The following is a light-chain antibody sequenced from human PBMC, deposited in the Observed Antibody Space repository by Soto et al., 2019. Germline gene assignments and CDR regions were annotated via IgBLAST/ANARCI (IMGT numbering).Light chain of an antibody. CDR1: QSVLYSSNNKNY. V-gene: IGKV4-1*01. J-gene: IGKJ2*01. CDR2: WAS. Sequence: DIMMTQSPDSLAVSLGERATINCKSSQSVLYSSNNKNYLAWYQQKPGQPPKLLIHWASTRESGVPDRFSGSGSGTDFTLTISSLQAEDVAVYYCQQYYDTRTFGQGTKLEIK. CDR3: QQYYDTRT.